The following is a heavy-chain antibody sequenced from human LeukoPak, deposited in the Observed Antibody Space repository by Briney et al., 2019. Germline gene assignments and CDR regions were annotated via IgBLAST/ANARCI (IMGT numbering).Heavy chain of an antibody. D-gene: IGHD3-10*01. Sequence: GSLRLSCTASGFTLENYWMNWVRQAPGKGPEWVANIEQDGSVEHYLDSVKGRFTISRDNAKNSLILQMNSLRDEDTAVYYCARWAGVIDFWGQGTPVTVSS. CDR2: IEQDGSVE. CDR1: GFTLENYW. V-gene: IGHV3-7*01. CDR3: ARWAGVIDF. J-gene: IGHJ4*02.